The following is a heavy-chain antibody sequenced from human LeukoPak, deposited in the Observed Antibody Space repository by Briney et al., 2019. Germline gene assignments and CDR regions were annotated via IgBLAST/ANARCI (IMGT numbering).Heavy chain of an antibody. CDR2: INHSGST. D-gene: IGHD3-10*01. CDR3: ARRYGSGTGPSSSWPYDV. V-gene: IGHV4-34*01. Sequence: PSETLSLTCAVYGGSFSGYYWSWIRQPPGKGLEWIGEINHSGSTNYNPSLKSRVTISVDTSKNQFSLKLSSVTAADTAVYYCARRYGSGTGPSSSWPYDVWGKGTTVTISS. J-gene: IGHJ6*04. CDR1: GGSFSGYY.